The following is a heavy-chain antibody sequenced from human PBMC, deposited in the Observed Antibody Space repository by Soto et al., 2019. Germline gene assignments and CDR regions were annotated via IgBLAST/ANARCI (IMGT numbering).Heavy chain of an antibody. Sequence: QVQLQESGPGLVKPSQTLSLTCTVSGASISSGDYYWSWIRQPPGKGLEWIGYIYNSGNTYYTPPLESRGTISRDTSKNHFSLNLSSVTAADTAVYFCAGGDFTMFRGAASHWGQGTLVTVSS. CDR2: IYNSGNT. CDR3: AGGDFTMFRGAASH. J-gene: IGHJ4*02. V-gene: IGHV4-30-4*01. CDR1: GASISSGDYY. D-gene: IGHD3-10*01.